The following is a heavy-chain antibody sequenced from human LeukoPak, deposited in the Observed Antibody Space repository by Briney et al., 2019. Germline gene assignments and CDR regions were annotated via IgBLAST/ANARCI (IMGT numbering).Heavy chain of an antibody. CDR2: INPNSGGT. CDR1: GYTFTGYY. D-gene: IGHD6-19*01. J-gene: IGHJ4*02. V-gene: IGHV1-2*06. CDR3: ASGIAVAGTLDY. Sequence: GASVKVSCKASGYTFTGYYMHWVRQAPGQGLEWMGRINPNSGGTNYAQKFQGRVTMTRDTSTSTVYMELSSLRSEDTAVYYCASGIAVAGTLDYWGQGTLVTVSS.